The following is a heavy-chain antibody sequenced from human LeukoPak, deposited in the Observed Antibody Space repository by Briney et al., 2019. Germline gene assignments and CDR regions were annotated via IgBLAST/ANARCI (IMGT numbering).Heavy chain of an antibody. V-gene: IGHV1-2*02. Sequence: ASVTVSYKASGYTFSNYYMHWVRQAPGQGLEWMGWIHPNNGGTNYAQNFQGRVTMTRDTSISTAYMELSRLRSDDTAVYYCARLEGYCSSTSCYAESRVDFWGQGTLVTVSS. CDR1: GYTFSNYY. J-gene: IGHJ4*02. D-gene: IGHD2-2*01. CDR3: ARLEGYCSSTSCYAESRVDF. CDR2: IHPNNGGT.